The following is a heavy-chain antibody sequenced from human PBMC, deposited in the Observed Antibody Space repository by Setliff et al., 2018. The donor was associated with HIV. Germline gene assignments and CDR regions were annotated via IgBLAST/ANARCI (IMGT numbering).Heavy chain of an antibody. J-gene: IGHJ5*02. D-gene: IGHD3-22*01. CDR2: IYHSGST. Sequence: SETLSLTCAVSGYSISSGYYWGWIRQPPGKGLEWIGSIYHSGSTYYNPSLKSRVTISVDTSKNQFSLKLRSVTAADTAVYYCARDMTNYYDRSGSFGWFAPWGQGTPVTVSS. CDR1: GYSISSGYY. CDR3: ARDMTNYYDRSGSFGWFAP. V-gene: IGHV4-38-2*02.